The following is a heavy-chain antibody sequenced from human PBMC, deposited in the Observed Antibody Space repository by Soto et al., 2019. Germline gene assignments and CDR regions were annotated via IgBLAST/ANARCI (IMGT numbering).Heavy chain of an antibody. CDR2: IYPGDSDT. D-gene: IGHD2-2*02. J-gene: IGHJ6*02. CDR3: ARLSGCSSTSCYTHMDV. Sequence: PGESLKISCKGSGYSFTGYWIGWVRQMPGKGLEWMGVIYPGDSDTRYSPSFQGQVTISADKSISTAYLQWSSLKASDTAMYYCARLSGCSSTSCYTHMDVWGQGTTVTVSS. V-gene: IGHV5-51*01. CDR1: GYSFTGYW.